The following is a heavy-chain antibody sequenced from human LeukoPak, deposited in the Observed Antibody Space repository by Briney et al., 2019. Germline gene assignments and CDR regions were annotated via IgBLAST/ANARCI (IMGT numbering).Heavy chain of an antibody. Sequence: GGSLRLSCAASGFTFSSYGMHWVRQAPGKGLEWVAVIWYDGSNKYYADSVKGRFTISRDNSKNTPYLQMNSLRAEDTAVYYCAREGGGIVVVPAARPLTDYYYYGMDVWGQGTTVTVSS. D-gene: IGHD2-2*02. V-gene: IGHV3-33*01. CDR1: GFTFSSYG. CDR2: IWYDGSNK. CDR3: AREGGGIVVVPAARPLTDYYYYGMDV. J-gene: IGHJ6*02.